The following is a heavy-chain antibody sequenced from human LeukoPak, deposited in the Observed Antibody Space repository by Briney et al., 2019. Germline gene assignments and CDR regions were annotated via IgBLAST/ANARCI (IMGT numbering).Heavy chain of an antibody. V-gene: IGHV4-34*01. J-gene: IGHJ4*02. CDR3: ARTRKGSFTD. CDR1: GGSFSGYY. CDR2: INHSGST. Sequence: SETLSLTCAVYGGSFSGYYWGWIRQPPGKGLEWIGEINHSGSTNYNPSLKSRVTISVDTSKNQFSLKLSSVTAADTAVYYCARTRKGSFTDWGQGTLVTVSS. D-gene: IGHD1-14*01.